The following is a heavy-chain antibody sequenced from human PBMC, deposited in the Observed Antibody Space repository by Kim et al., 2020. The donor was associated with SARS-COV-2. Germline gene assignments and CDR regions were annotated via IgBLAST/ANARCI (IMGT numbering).Heavy chain of an antibody. Sequence: TFYTDSVKGRFTISRDNSKNTRYLQMNSLEVEDTAIYYCAKRRGGTSGDDSWGQGTLVTVSS. CDR3: AKRRGGTSGDDS. J-gene: IGHJ4*02. V-gene: IGHV3-23*01. D-gene: IGHD3-10*01. CDR2: T.